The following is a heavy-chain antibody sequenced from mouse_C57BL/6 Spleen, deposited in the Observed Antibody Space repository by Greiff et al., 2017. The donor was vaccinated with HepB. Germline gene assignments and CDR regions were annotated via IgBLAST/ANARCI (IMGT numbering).Heavy chain of an antibody. Sequence: EVQLVESGGGLVKPGGSLKLSCAASGFTFSSYAMSWVRQTPEKRLEWVATISDGGSYTYYPDNVKGRFTISRDNAKNNLYLQMSHLKSEDTAMYYCARDRAGDYGYFDYWGQGTTLTVSS. D-gene: IGHD2-4*01. CDR2: ISDGGSYT. CDR3: ARDRAGDYGYFDY. J-gene: IGHJ2*01. CDR1: GFTFSSYA. V-gene: IGHV5-4*01.